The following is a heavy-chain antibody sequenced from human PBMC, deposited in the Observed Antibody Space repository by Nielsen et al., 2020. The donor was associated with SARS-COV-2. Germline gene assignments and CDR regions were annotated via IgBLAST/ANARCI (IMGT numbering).Heavy chain of an antibody. V-gene: IGHV2-70*11. Sequence: SGPTLVKPTQTLTLTCTFSGFSLTTSGMCVSWIRQPPGKALEWLARIDWDDDKYYSTSLKTRLTISKDTSKNQVFLTMTNMDPVDTATYYCARMSEAAAGSCFDYWGQGTLVTVSS. J-gene: IGHJ4*02. CDR2: IDWDDDK. D-gene: IGHD6-13*01. CDR3: ARMSEAAAGSCFDY. CDR1: GFSLTTSGMC.